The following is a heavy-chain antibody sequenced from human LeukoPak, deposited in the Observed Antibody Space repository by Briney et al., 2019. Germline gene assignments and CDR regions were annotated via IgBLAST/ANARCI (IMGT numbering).Heavy chain of an antibody. D-gene: IGHD1-26*01. J-gene: IGHJ4*02. Sequence: GGSLRLSCAASGFTFSSYSMNWVRQAPGKGLEWVSSISSSSSYIYYADSVKGRFTISRDNAKNSLYLQMNSLGAEDTAVYYCASGATDFDYWGQGTLVTVSS. CDR3: ASGATDFDY. CDR2: ISSSSSYI. CDR1: GFTFSSYS. V-gene: IGHV3-21*01.